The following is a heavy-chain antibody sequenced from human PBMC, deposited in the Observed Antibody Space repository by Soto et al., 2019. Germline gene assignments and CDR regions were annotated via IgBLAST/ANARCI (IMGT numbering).Heavy chain of an antibody. CDR3: ARVYYDFWSGYHKLGYFDY. D-gene: IGHD3-3*01. CDR1: GGSISSYY. J-gene: IGHJ4*02. V-gene: IGHV4-59*01. CDR2: IYYSGST. Sequence: SETLSLTCTVSGGSISSYYWSWIRQPPGKGLEWIGYIYYSGSTNYNPYLKKRVTISVDTSKNQFSLKLSSVTAADTAVYYCARVYYDFWSGYHKLGYFDYWGQGTLVTVSS.